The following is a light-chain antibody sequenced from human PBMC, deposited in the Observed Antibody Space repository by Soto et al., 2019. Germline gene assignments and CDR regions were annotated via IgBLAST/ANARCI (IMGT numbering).Light chain of an antibody. CDR2: DAS. Sequence: EIVLTQSPGTLSLSPGERATLSCRASQSVSSSYLAWYQQKPGQAPRLLIYDASSRATGIPDRFSGSGSGTDFTLTISRLEPEDFVVYYCQQYGSTPLTFGPGTKVDIK. J-gene: IGKJ3*01. CDR3: QQYGSTPLT. CDR1: QSVSSSY. V-gene: IGKV3-20*01.